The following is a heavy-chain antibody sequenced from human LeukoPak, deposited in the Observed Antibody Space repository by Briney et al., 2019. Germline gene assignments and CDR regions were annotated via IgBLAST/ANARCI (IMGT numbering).Heavy chain of an antibody. CDR1: GGSFSGYY. CDR3: ARAPGVRDGYKRGNWFDP. CDR2: INHSGST. J-gene: IGHJ5*02. D-gene: IGHD5-24*01. V-gene: IGHV4-34*01. Sequence: SETLSLTCAVYGGSFSGYYWSWIRQPPGKGLEWIGEINHSGSTNHNPSLKSRVTIPVDTSKNQFSLKLSSVTAADTAVYYCARAPGVRDGYKRGNWFDPWGQGTLVTVSS.